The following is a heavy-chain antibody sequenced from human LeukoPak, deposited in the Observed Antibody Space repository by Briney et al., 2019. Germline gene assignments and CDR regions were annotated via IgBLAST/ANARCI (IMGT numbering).Heavy chain of an antibody. CDR1: GFTFSNYA. Sequence: GGSLRLSCAASGFTFSNYAMNWIRQAPGKGLEWVANIKQDGSEIYYVDSVKGRFTISRDNAKNSLYLQMNSLRAEDSAVYYCVRAMDVWGQGTTVTVSS. V-gene: IGHV3-7*03. CDR3: VRAMDV. CDR2: IKQDGSEI. J-gene: IGHJ6*02.